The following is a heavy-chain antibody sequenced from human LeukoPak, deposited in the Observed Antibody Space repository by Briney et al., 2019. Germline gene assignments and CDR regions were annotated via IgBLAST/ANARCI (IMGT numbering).Heavy chain of an antibody. CDR1: GYTFTSYH. D-gene: IGHD5-24*01. V-gene: IGHV1-69*13. CDR2: IIPIFGTT. J-gene: IGHJ3*02. Sequence: ASVKVSCKASGYTFTSYHMHWVRLAPGQGLEWMGGIIPIFGTTNYAQKFQGRVTITADASTSTAYMELNSLRSDDTAVYYCARDYDGYNAFDIWGQGTVVTVSS. CDR3: ARDYDGYNAFDI.